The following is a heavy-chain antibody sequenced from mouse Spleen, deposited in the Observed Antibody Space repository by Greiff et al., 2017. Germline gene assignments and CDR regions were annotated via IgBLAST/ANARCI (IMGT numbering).Heavy chain of an antibody. D-gene: IGHD1-1*01. Sequence: VKLVESGPGLVAPSQSLSITCTVSGFSLTSYGVHWVRQPPGKGLEWLVVIWSDGSTTYNSALKSRLSISKDNSKSQVFLKMNSLQTDDTAMYYCARHYYGSSLPMDYWGQGTSVTVSS. J-gene: IGHJ4*01. CDR3: ARHYYGSSLPMDY. V-gene: IGHV2-6-1*01. CDR1: GFSLTSYG. CDR2: IWSDGST.